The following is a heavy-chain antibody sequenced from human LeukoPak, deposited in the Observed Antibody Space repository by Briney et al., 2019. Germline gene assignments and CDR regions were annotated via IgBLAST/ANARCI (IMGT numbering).Heavy chain of an antibody. V-gene: IGHV4-39*07. J-gene: IGHJ4*02. Sequence: SETLSLTCTVSGGSISSSSYYWAWVRQSPGKGLEWIASVYYSGHTYYNPSLKSLVTISADTSKNPFSLKLSSVTAADTSVYYCAAGGTVAGPFDYWGQGTLVTVSS. CDR2: VYYSGHT. CDR1: GGSISSSSYY. D-gene: IGHD6-19*01. CDR3: AAGGTVAGPFDY.